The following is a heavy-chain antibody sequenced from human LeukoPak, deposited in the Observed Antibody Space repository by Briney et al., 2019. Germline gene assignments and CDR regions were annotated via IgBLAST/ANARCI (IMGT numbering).Heavy chain of an antibody. CDR3: ARSRDYYYYYYMDV. V-gene: IGHV3-53*05. J-gene: IGHJ6*03. CDR1: GFTVSSNY. Sequence: GGSLRLSCAASGFTVSSNYMSWVRQAPGKGLEWVSVIYSGGSTYYADSVKGRFTISRDNSKNTLYLQMGSLRAEDMAVYYCARSRDYYYYYYMDVWGKGTTVTVSS. CDR2: IYSGGST.